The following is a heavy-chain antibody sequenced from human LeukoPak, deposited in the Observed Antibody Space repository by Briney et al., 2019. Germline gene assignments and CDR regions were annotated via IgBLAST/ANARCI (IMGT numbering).Heavy chain of an antibody. Sequence: GSSVKVSCKASGGTSSSYAISWVRQAPGQGLEWVGGIIPIFGTANYAQKFQGRVTITTDESTSAAYMELSSLRSEDTAVYYCASGVGSSSPFDAFDIWGQGTMVTVSS. D-gene: IGHD6-6*01. CDR1: GGTSSSYA. CDR2: IIPIFGTA. V-gene: IGHV1-69*05. J-gene: IGHJ3*02. CDR3: ASGVGSSSPFDAFDI.